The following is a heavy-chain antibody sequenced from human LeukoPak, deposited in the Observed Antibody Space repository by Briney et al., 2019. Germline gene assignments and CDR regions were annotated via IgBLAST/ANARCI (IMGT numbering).Heavy chain of an antibody. CDR2: INHSGST. Sequence: PSETLSLTCAVYGGSFSGYYWSWIRRPPGKGLEWIGEINHSGSTNYNPSLKSRVTISVDTSKNQFSLKLSSVTAADTAVYYCARVLGYFDWLIDYWGQGTLVTVSS. V-gene: IGHV4-34*01. CDR3: ARVLGYFDWLIDY. D-gene: IGHD3-9*01. J-gene: IGHJ4*02. CDR1: GGSFSGYY.